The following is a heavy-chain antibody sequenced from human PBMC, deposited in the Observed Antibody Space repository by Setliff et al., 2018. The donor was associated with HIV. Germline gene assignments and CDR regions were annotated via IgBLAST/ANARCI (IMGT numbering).Heavy chain of an antibody. V-gene: IGHV1-8*01. D-gene: IGHD3-10*01. J-gene: IGHJ6*03. Sequence: ASVKVSCKASATFTNVDIHWLRRATGQGLEWMGWMNPNSGVSGYGQKFQGRVTMTRDTSISTAYMELSSLISDDTAVYYCAREGLWFGDRGYYMDVWGTGTAVTVSS. CDR3: AREGLWFGDRGYYMDV. CDR1: ATFTNVD. CDR2: MNPNSGVS.